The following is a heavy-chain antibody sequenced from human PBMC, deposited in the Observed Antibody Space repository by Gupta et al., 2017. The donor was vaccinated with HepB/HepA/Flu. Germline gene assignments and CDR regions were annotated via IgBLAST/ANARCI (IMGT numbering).Heavy chain of an antibody. CDR1: GFPFSSYS. CDR3: ARVVDTAMVNWFDP. CDR2: ISSSSSYI. V-gene: IGHV3-21*01. Sequence: EVQLVESGGGLVKPGGSLRLSCAASGFPFSSYSMNWVRQAPGKGLEWVSSISSSSSYIYYADSVKGRFTISRDNAKNSLYLQMNSLRAEDTAVYYCARVVDTAMVNWFDPWGQGTLVTVSS. D-gene: IGHD5-18*01. J-gene: IGHJ5*02.